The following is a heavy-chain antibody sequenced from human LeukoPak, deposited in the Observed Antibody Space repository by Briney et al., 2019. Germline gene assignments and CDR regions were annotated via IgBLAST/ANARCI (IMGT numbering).Heavy chain of an antibody. Sequence: PGGSLRLSCAASGFTFSSNSMNWVRQAPGKGLEWVSSICSSSSYIYYADSVKGRFTISRDNAKNSLYLQMNSLRAEDTAVYYCASPYGSGLDYWGQGTLVSVSS. V-gene: IGHV3-21*01. D-gene: IGHD3-10*01. J-gene: IGHJ4*02. CDR3: ASPYGSGLDY. CDR2: ICSSSSYI. CDR1: GFTFSSNS.